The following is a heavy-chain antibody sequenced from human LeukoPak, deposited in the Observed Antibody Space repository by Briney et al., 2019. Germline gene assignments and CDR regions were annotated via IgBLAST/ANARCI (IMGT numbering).Heavy chain of an antibody. D-gene: IGHD5-12*01. CDR2: IYYSGST. Sequence: KPSETLSLTCTVSGGSISRYYWSWLRQPPGKGVEWIGYIYYSGSTNYNPSLKSRVTISVDTSKNHFSLKLSSVTAADTAVYYCARGTGRLRSFDYWGQGTLVTVSS. CDR1: GGSISRYY. J-gene: IGHJ4*02. CDR3: ARGTGRLRSFDY. V-gene: IGHV4-59*12.